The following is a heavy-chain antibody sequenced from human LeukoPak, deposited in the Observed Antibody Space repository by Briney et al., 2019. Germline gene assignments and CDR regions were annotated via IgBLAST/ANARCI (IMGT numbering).Heavy chain of an antibody. CDR3: ARDDGDV. Sequence: GGSLRLSCAASGFTFSNYAMTWVRQAPGRGPEWVSTISRSGGNTYYADSVKGRFTISRDNTRNSLDLQINSLTVEDTAIYYCARDDGDVWGTGTTVTVSS. CDR1: GFTFSNYA. V-gene: IGHV3-23*01. CDR2: ISRSGGNT. J-gene: IGHJ6*04.